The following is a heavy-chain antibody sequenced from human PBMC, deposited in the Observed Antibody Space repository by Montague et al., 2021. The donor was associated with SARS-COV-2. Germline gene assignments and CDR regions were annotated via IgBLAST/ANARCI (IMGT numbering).Heavy chain of an antibody. V-gene: IGHV4-39*07. CDR2: FYYSGTT. CDR3: ARESGYYCSGGARFDP. D-gene: IGHD3-10*01. J-gene: IGHJ5*01. CDR1: GDSISTTGYH. Sequence: SETLSLTCTVSGDSISTTGYHWGWIRQSPGKGLEWIGGFYYSGTTSSNPSLKSRVTISIDTSKNELSLKLGSVTAADTAVYFCARESGYYCSGGARFDPWGQGTHVTVSS.